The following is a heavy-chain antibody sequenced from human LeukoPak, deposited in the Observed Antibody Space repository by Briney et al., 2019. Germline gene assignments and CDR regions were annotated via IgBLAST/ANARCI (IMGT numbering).Heavy chain of an antibody. D-gene: IGHD3-10*01. CDR1: GYSFTSYW. CDR3: ARLGISAWFPGDY. Sequence: GESLKTSSKGSGYSFTSYWIGWVRQMPGKGLEWMGIIYPGDSDTRYSPSFQGQVTISADKSISTAYLQWSSLKASDTAMYYCARLGISAWFPGDYRGQGTLVTVSS. J-gene: IGHJ4*02. CDR2: IYPGDSDT. V-gene: IGHV5-51*01.